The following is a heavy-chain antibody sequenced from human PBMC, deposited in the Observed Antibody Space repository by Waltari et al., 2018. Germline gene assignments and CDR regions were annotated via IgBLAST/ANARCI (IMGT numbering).Heavy chain of an antibody. Sequence: EVQLVESGGDLVQPGRSLRLSCAASRFPVTSNYLNWVRQSPGKGLEWVSVVYVTGNTDYADSVKGRFTTSRDNSKNTVYLQMDSLRVEDTAMYYCARRLVVAGTLDVFDLWGQGTRVIVSS. CDR2: VYVTGNT. V-gene: IGHV3-53*03. D-gene: IGHD2-15*01. CDR1: RFPVTSNY. CDR3: ARRLVVAGTLDVFDL. J-gene: IGHJ3*01.